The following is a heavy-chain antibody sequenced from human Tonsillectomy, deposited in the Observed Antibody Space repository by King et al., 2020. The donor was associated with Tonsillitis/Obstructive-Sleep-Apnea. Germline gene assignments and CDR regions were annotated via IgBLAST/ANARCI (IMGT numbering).Heavy chain of an antibody. CDR1: GGSISNYY. CDR3: ARHYYDFWSGYSTGYYYYYMDV. Sequence: QLQESGPGLVKPSETLSLTCTVSGGSISNYYWSWIRQPPGKGLEWIGYIYYSGSTNYNPSLKSRVTISVDTSKNQFSLKLSSVTAADTAVYYCARHYYDFWSGYSTGYYYYYMDVWGKGTTVTVSS. D-gene: IGHD3-3*01. J-gene: IGHJ6*03. V-gene: IGHV4-59*08. CDR2: IYYSGST.